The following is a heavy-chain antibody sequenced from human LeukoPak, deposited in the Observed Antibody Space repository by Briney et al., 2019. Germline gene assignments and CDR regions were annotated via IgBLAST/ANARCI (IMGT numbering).Heavy chain of an antibody. CDR1: GFTFSSYA. J-gene: IGHJ4*02. CDR3: AKPLGTSWERYYFDY. Sequence: GGSLRLSCTVSGFTFSSYAMNWVRQAPGKGLEWASGISGNGGSTYYADSVKGRFTISRDNSKKTLFLQMNSLRAEDTAVYYCAKPLGTSWERYYFDYWGQGTLVTVSS. CDR2: ISGNGGST. V-gene: IGHV3-23*01. D-gene: IGHD2-2*01.